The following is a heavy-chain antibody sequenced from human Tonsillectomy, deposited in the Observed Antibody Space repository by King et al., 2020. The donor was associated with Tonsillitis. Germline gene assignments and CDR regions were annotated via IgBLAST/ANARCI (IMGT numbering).Heavy chain of an antibody. CDR2: ISGSGGST. V-gene: IGHV3-23*04. D-gene: IGHD3-3*01. CDR1: GFTFSSYA. CDR3: AKDILIFGVVITAFDY. Sequence: VQLVESGGGLVQPGGSLRLSCAASGFTFSSYAMSWVRQAPGKGLEWVSAISGSGGSTYYADSVKGRFTISRDNSKNTRYLQMNSLRAEDTAVYYCAKDILIFGVVITAFDYWGQGTLVTVSS. J-gene: IGHJ4*02.